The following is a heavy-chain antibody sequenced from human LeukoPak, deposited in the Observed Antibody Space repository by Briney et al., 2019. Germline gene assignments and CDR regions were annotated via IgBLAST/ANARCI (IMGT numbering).Heavy chain of an antibody. V-gene: IGHV3-9*01. D-gene: IGHD3-22*01. Sequence: PPGRSLRLSCAASGFTFDDYAMHWVRQAPGKGLEWVSGISWNSDTRTYADSVKGRFTISRDNAKNSLYLQMNSLRAEDTALYYSAKAMIVVITDDAFDIWGQGTMVTVSS. J-gene: IGHJ3*02. CDR3: AKAMIVVITDDAFDI. CDR2: ISWNSDTR. CDR1: GFTFDDYA.